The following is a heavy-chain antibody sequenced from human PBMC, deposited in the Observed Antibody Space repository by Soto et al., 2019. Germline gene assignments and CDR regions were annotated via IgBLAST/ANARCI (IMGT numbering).Heavy chain of an antibody. Sequence: EVQLVESGGGLVQPGGSLRLSCAASGFTFSSYWMSWVRQTPGNGLEWVANIKQDGSEKWYVDSVKGRFTISRDNAKKSLYLQMNSLRVEDTAVYYCARGDYHDSSGPFSDAFDIWGQGTMVTVSS. J-gene: IGHJ3*02. CDR2: IKQDGSEK. CDR1: GFTFSSYW. V-gene: IGHV3-7*04. D-gene: IGHD3-22*01. CDR3: ARGDYHDSSGPFSDAFDI.